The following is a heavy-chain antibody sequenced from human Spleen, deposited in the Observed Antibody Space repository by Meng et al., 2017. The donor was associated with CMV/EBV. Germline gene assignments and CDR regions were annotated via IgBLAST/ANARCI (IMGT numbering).Heavy chain of an antibody. Sequence: CAASGFSFNSFGMHWVRQATGKGLEWVAVIWYDGSKKNYADFVKGRFTISRDGSRNTLYLQMNSLRGEDTGVYYCAKMGGGSFSPDHWGQGTLVTVSS. J-gene: IGHJ4*02. V-gene: IGHV3-33*06. CDR1: GFSFNSFG. CDR3: AKMGGGSFSPDH. D-gene: IGHD1-26*01. CDR2: IWYDGSKK.